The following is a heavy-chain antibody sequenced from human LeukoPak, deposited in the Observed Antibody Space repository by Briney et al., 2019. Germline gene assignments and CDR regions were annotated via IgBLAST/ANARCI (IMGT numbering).Heavy chain of an antibody. Sequence: PGGSLRLSCAASGFTFDDYAMHWVRQAPGKGLEWVSGISWNSGSIGYADSVKGRFTISRDNAKNSLYLQMNSLRAEDTALYYCAKDNANSGYHFPSFDYWGQGTLVTVSS. J-gene: IGHJ4*02. CDR2: ISWNSGSI. V-gene: IGHV3-9*01. D-gene: IGHD5-12*01. CDR1: GFTFDDYA. CDR3: AKDNANSGYHFPSFDY.